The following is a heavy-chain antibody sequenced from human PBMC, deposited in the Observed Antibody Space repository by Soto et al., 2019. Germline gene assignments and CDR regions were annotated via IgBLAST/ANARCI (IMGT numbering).Heavy chain of an antibody. V-gene: IGHV1-58*01. D-gene: IGHD3-3*01. J-gene: IGHJ6*02. CDR1: GFTFTSSA. Sequence: EASVKVSCKASGFTFTSSAVQWVRQARGQRLEWIGWIVVGSGNTNYAQKFQERVTITRDMSTSTAYMELSSLRSEDTAVYYCAAASKSYYDFWSGYPKHYYYGMDVWG. CDR3: AAASKSYYDFWSGYPKHYYYGMDV. CDR2: IVVGSGNT.